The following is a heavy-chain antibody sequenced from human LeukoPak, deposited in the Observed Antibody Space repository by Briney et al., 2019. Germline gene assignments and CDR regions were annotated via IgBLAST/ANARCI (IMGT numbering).Heavy chain of an antibody. J-gene: IGHJ5*02. D-gene: IGHD2-8*01. V-gene: IGHV1-2*02. Sequence: ASVKVSCKASGYTFTGYYMYWVRQAPGQGLEWIGWINPNTGGTNYAQAFQGRVTMTRDTSISTAYMELSRLRSDDTALYYCARGLSYTIGPSNWLDPWGQGTLVTVSS. CDR1: GYTFTGYY. CDR2: INPNTGGT. CDR3: ARGLSYTIGPSNWLDP.